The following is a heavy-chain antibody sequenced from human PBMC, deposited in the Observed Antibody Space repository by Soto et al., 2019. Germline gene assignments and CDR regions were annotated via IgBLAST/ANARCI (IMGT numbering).Heavy chain of an antibody. CDR1: GASISSHY. CDR2: VYYTGTT. D-gene: IGHD4-17*01. CDR3: AREYATTVTTFDY. V-gene: IGHV4-59*11. J-gene: IGHJ4*02. Sequence: QVQLQESGPGLVRPSETLSLTCTVSGASISSHYWSWIRQPPGKGLEWIGYVYYTGTTNSNPALKSRVSMSMDTSKNQLSLDLGSVTAADTAVYYCAREYATTVTTFDYWGQGTLVTVSS.